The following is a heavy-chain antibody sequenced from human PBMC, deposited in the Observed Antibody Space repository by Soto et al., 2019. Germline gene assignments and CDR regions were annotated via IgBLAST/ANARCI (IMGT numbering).Heavy chain of an antibody. J-gene: IGHJ6*01. CDR3: SKGFLRLVRGVNLKFYY. D-gene: IGHD3-10*01. Sequence: GGSLRLSCAGSGFAFRDFAMIWVRQAPGKGLEWVSAITGSGGSTYYADSVKGRFSISRDNSKNTMYLQMNSLRAEDTAVYYCSKGFLRLVRGVNLKFYY. CDR1: GFAFRDFA. V-gene: IGHV3-23*01. CDR2: ITGSGGST.